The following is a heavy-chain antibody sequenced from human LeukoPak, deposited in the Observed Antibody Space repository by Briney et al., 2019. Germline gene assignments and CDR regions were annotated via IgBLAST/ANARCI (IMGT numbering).Heavy chain of an antibody. CDR3: ARGEVGSGSYNYYYYGMDV. Sequence: PGGSLRLSCAASGFTFSSYAMHWVRQAPGKGLEYVSAISSNGGSTYYANSVKGRFTISRDNSKNTLYLQMGSLRAEDMAVYYCARGEVGSGSYNYYYYGMDVWGQGTTVTVSS. D-gene: IGHD3-10*01. CDR1: GFTFSSYA. CDR2: ISSNGGST. J-gene: IGHJ6*02. V-gene: IGHV3-64*01.